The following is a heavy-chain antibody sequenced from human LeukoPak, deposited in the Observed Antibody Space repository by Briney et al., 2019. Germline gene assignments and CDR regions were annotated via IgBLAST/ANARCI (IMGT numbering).Heavy chain of an antibody. V-gene: IGHV4-59*01. CDR2: IYYSGST. J-gene: IGHJ6*03. D-gene: IGHD5-18*01. Sequence: PSETLSLTCTVSGGSISSYYWNWIRQPPGKGLEWIGYIYYSGSTNYNPSLKSRVTISVDTSKNQFSLKLSSVTAADTAVYYCARTRGYSYGRYYYYMDVWGKGTTVTVSS. CDR1: GGSISSYY. CDR3: ARTRGYSYGRYYYYMDV.